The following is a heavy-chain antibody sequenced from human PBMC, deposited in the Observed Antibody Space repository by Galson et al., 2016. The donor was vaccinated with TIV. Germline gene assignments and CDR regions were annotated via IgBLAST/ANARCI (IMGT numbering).Heavy chain of an antibody. CDR2: ISGYSGNT. V-gene: IGHV1-18*04. CDR1: GYTFNSYS. CDR3: ARGATVTPYSFFDY. D-gene: IGHD4-17*01. J-gene: IGHJ4*02. Sequence: SVKVSCKASGYTFNSYSINWVRQAPGQGLEWMGWISGYSGNTNYAQKFQGRVTMTTDTSTGTAYMELRSLRSDDTAVYYCARGATVTPYSFFDYWGQGTLVTVFS.